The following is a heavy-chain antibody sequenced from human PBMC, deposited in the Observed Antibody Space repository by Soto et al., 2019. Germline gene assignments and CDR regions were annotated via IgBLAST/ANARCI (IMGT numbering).Heavy chain of an antibody. CDR2: ISSSDNII. D-gene: IGHD3-22*01. Sequence: WGSLRLSCAASGFTFSDYYISWIRQAPGKGLEWISYISSSDNIIYYADSVKGRFTISRDNAKNSLYLQMNSLRAEDTAVYFCARDLGYYDSSGYFDYWGQGTLVTVSS. CDR1: GFTFSDYY. J-gene: IGHJ4*02. V-gene: IGHV3-11*01. CDR3: ARDLGYYDSSGYFDY.